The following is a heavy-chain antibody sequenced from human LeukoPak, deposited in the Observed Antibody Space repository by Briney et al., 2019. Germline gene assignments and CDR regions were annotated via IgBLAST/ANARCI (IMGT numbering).Heavy chain of an antibody. D-gene: IGHD3-16*01. V-gene: IGHV4-39*06. CDR3: ASSDYVWGSFLFDY. Sequence: SETLSLTCTVSGASIGSSSYYWGGIRQPPGKGLEWIGSIYYSGSTYYNPSLKSRVTISVDTSKNQFPLKLSSVAAADTAVYYCASSDYVWGSFLFDYWGQGTLVTVSS. CDR1: GASIGSSSYY. J-gene: IGHJ4*02. CDR2: IYYSGST.